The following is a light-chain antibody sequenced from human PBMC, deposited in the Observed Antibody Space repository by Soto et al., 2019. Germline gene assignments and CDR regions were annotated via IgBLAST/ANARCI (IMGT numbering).Light chain of an antibody. CDR1: QSVRRN. CDR3: QQANRFPLT. CDR2: GAS. V-gene: IGKV3-15*01. J-gene: IGKJ4*01. Sequence: IVIPQSPAPLSVSPGERATLSCRASQSVRRNLAWSQKKPGQAPRILLEGASTRATGIQDRGSGSGAGKDCTLTSSSLKPEDFATYDCQQANRFPLTVGGGTQVEIK.